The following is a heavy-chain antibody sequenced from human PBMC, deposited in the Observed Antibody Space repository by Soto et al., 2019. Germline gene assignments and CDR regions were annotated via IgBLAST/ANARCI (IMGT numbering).Heavy chain of an antibody. V-gene: IGHV3-33*01. CDR1: GFTFSSYG. J-gene: IGHJ4*02. CDR2: IWHDGGNK. Sequence: PEGSLRLSCAASGFTFSSYGMHWVRQAPGKGLEWVAFIWHDGGNKFYAESVKGRFTISRDNSKNTLYLQMTSLSAEDTAMYYCARDGDVNTGFGKDYWGQGTLVTVSS. D-gene: IGHD3-16*01. CDR3: ARDGDVNTGFGKDY.